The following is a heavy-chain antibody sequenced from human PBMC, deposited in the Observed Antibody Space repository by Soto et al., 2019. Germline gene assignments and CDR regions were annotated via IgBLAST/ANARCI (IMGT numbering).Heavy chain of an antibody. Sequence: PSETLSLTCAVYGGSFSGYYWSWIRQPPGKGLEWIGEINHSGSTNYNPSLKSRVTISVDTSKNQFSLKLSSVTAADTAVYYCARERGYCSGGSCYPAPKYFQHWGQGTLVTVSS. CDR2: INHSGST. CDR1: GGSFSGYY. D-gene: IGHD2-15*01. V-gene: IGHV4-34*01. J-gene: IGHJ1*01. CDR3: ARERGYCSGGSCYPAPKYFQH.